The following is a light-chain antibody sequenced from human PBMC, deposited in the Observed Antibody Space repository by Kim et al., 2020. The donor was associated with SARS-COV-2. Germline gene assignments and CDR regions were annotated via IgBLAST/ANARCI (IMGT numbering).Light chain of an antibody. CDR2: VNN. V-gene: IGLV3-19*01. Sequence: AVGGTVSITTRGGGLIKYYASRCQQRQRQAPLLVIYVNNNRPSGIPRRFSGSSSGETTSFSTTGAEAEDDADYFCCSWENSGNHVIFGGGTKLTVL. J-gene: IGLJ2*01. CDR3: CSWENSGNHVI. CDR1: GLIKYY.